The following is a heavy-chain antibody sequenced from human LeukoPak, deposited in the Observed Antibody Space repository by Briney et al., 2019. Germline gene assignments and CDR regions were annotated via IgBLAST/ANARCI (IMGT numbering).Heavy chain of an antibody. CDR1: GYTLTELS. CDR2: FDPEDGET. D-gene: IGHD5-24*01. CDR3: ARGARAGYNLEPFDY. J-gene: IGHJ4*02. V-gene: IGHV1-24*01. Sequence: ASVKVSCKVSGYTLTELSMHWVRQAPGKGLEWMGGFDPEDGETIYAQKFQGRVTMTEDTSTDTAYMELSSLRSEDTAVYYCARGARAGYNLEPFDYWGQGTLVTVSS.